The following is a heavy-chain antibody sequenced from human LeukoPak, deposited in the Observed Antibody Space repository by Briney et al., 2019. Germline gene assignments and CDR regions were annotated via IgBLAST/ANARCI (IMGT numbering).Heavy chain of an antibody. CDR1: GYTFTGYY. D-gene: IGHD1-7*01. Sequence: ASVKVSCRASGYTFTGYYMHWVRQAPGQGLEWMGWINPNSGGTNYAQKFQGRVTMTRDTSISTAHMELSRLRSDDTAVYYCARDGRTGTTGGNWFDPWGQGTLVTVSS. CDR3: ARDGRTGTTGGNWFDP. CDR2: INPNSGGT. V-gene: IGHV1-2*02. J-gene: IGHJ5*02.